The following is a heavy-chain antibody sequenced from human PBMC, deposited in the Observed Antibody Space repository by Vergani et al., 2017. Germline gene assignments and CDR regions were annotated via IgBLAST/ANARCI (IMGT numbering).Heavy chain of an antibody. J-gene: IGHJ6*02. CDR1: GFTFDDYA. Sequence: EVQLVESGGGLVQPGGSLRLSCAASGFTFDDYAMHWVRQAPGKGLEWVSSISSSSSYIYYADSVKGRFTISRDNAKNSLYLQMNSLRAEDTAVYYCARDLEATMVRGVIIVHYGMYVWGQGP. V-gene: IGHV3-21*01. CDR2: ISSSSSYI. CDR3: ARDLEATMVRGVIIVHYGMYV. D-gene: IGHD3-10*01.